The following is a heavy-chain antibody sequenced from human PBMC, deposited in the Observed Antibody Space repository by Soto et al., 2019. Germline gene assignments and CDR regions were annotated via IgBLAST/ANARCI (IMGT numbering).Heavy chain of an antibody. J-gene: IGHJ3*02. CDR1: GYTFTSYG. D-gene: IGHD6-19*01. CDR3: ATRPPSTYSSGWYLTVDN. V-gene: IGHV1-18*01. CDR2: ISAYNGNT. Sequence: ASVKVSCKASGYTFTSYGISWVRQAPGQGLEWMGWISAYNGNTNYAQKLQGRVTMTTDTSTSTAYMELRSLRSDDTAVYYCATRPPSTYSSGWYLTVDNWGQGTMVT.